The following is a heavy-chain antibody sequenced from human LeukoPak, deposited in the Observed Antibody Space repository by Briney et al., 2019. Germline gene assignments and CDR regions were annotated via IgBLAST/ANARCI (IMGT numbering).Heavy chain of an antibody. CDR3: ARWYAMIEVSWFDP. V-gene: IGHV4-30-4*08. Sequence: SETLSLTCAVSGGSISSGGYYWSWIRQHPGKGLEWIGYIYYSGSTYYNPSLKSRVTISVDTSKNQFSLKLSSVTAADTAVYYCARWYAMIEVSWFDPWGQGTLVTVSS. CDR2: IYYSGST. J-gene: IGHJ5*02. CDR1: GGSISSGGYY. D-gene: IGHD3-22*01.